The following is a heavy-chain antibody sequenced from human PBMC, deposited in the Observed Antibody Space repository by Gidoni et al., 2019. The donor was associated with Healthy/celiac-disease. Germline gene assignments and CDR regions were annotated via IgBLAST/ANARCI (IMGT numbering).Heavy chain of an antibody. CDR3: ARLGRGYFDY. CDR2: IDPSDSYT. CDR1: GYSFTSYW. J-gene: IGHJ4*02. V-gene: IGHV5-10-1*03. D-gene: IGHD7-27*01. Sequence: EFQLVPSGAEVKKPGESLRISCQGSGYSFTSYWISWVRQMPGKGLEWMGRIDPSDSYTNYSPYFQGHVTISADKSISTAYLQWSSLKAADTAMEYCARLGRGYFDYWGQGTLVTVPS.